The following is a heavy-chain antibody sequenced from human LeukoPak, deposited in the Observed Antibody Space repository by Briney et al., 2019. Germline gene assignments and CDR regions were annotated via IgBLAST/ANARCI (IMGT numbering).Heavy chain of an antibody. Sequence: GESLKISGKGAGYSFTSYWIGWVRQMPGKHIEWMGIIYPGNSDTRYSPSFQGQVTISADKSTSTAYLQWSSLKASDTAMYYCARRSSGWYQDYWGQGTLVTVSS. CDR3: ARRSSGWYQDY. J-gene: IGHJ4*02. CDR1: GYSFTSYW. D-gene: IGHD6-19*01. CDR2: IYPGNSDT. V-gene: IGHV5-51*01.